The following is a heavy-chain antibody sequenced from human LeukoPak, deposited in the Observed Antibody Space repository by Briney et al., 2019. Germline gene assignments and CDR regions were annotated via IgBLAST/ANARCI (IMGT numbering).Heavy chain of an antibody. J-gene: IGHJ4*02. V-gene: IGHV3-21*01. CDR3: ARVPGRELRYFDWLLYRDYYFDY. CDR2: ISSSSSYI. Sequence: PGGSLRPSCAASGFTFSSYSMNWVRQAPGKGLEWVSSISSSSSYIYYADSVKGRFTISRDNAKSSLYLQMNSLRAEDTAVYYCARVPGRELRYFDWLLYRDYYFDYWGQGTLVTVSS. CDR1: GFTFSSYS. D-gene: IGHD3-9*01.